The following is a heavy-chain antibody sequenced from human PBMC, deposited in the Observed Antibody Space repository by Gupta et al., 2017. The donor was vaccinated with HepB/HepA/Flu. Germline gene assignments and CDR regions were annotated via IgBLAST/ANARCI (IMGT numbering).Heavy chain of an antibody. D-gene: IGHD1-14*01. V-gene: IGHV3-30-3*01. CDR1: GFPFSSYA. J-gene: IGHJ6*01. CDR2: ISYDGSNK. Sequence: QVQLVESGGGVVQPGRSLRLSCAASGFPFSSYAMHWVRQAPGKGLEWVAVISYDGSNKYYADSVKGRFTISRDNSKNTLYLQMNSLRAEDTAVYYCARESLIMNKETRSYYYYGMDVWGQGTTVTVSA. CDR3: ARESLIMNKETRSYYYYGMDV.